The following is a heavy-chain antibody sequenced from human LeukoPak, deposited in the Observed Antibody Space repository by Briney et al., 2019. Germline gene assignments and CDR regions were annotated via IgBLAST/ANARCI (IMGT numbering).Heavy chain of an antibody. CDR1: AFTLPGLT. CDR2: IGGRDDRT. J-gene: IGHJ4*02. V-gene: IGHV3-23*01. Sequence: SGGYLRLSSAASAFTLPGLTMTWLRKAPGQGLEWVSIIGGRDDRTYYADFVKGRFTISRDTSKNILYLQMNNLRAEDSAVYYCAKDPNPLDDLWSGYKWGQGTLVTVSS. D-gene: IGHD3-3*01. CDR3: AKDPNPLDDLWSGYK.